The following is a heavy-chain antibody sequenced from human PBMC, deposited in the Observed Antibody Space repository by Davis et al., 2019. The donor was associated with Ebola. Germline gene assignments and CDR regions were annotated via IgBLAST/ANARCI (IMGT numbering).Heavy chain of an antibody. CDR2: IYYSGST. CDR1: DGSISSYY. CDR3: ARGPTRYYFDN. V-gene: IGHV4-59*08. Sequence: MPSETLSLTCTVSDGSISSYYWSWIRQPPGKGLDWIGYIYYSGSTNYNPSLKSRVSISIDTSKKQFSLKLTSVTAADTAVYYCARGPTRYYFDNWGQGTLATVSS. J-gene: IGHJ4*02.